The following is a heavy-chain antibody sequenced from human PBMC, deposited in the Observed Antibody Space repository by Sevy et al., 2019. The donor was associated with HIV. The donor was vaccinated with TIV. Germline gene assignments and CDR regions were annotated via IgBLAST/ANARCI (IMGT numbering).Heavy chain of an antibody. D-gene: IGHD1-26*01. CDR1: GFTFRSFS. Sequence: GGSLRLSCVASGFTFRSFSMHWVRQAPGKGLEWVAAIWYDGRTERYADSVQGRFTISRDNSKRTLHLQMNSLRAEDTAVYYCARDAVRVIVPTAGFDSWGQGTLVTVSS. CDR3: ARDAVRVIVPTAGFDS. CDR2: IWYDGRTE. V-gene: IGHV3-33*01. J-gene: IGHJ5*01.